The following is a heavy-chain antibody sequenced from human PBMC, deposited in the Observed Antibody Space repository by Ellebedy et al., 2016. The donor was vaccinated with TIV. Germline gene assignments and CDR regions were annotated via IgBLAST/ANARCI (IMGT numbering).Heavy chain of an antibody. J-gene: IGHJ4*02. Sequence: GGSLRLSXAASGFSVSSNYVNWARQSPGKGLEWVSILYLDGRPFYAGSVKGRFTISRDNSKNTLSLQMDSLRVEDTAVYFCAGANLYNRGDHWGQGTLVTVSA. CDR1: GFSVSSNY. V-gene: IGHV3-53*01. D-gene: IGHD1-1*01. CDR3: AGANLYNRGDH. CDR2: LYLDGRP.